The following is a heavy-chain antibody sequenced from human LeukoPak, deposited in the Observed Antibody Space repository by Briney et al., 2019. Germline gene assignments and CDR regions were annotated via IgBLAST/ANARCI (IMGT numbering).Heavy chain of an antibody. D-gene: IGHD6-25*01. CDR3: ARVSGRQFDP. CDR2: INHSGST. V-gene: IGHV4-34*01. CDR1: GGSFSGYY. Sequence: ASETLSLTCAVYGGSFSGYYWSWIRQPPGKGLEWIGEINHSGSTNYNPSLKSRVTIPVDTSKNQFSLKLSSVTAADTAVYYCARVSGRQFDPWGQGTLVTVSS. J-gene: IGHJ5*02.